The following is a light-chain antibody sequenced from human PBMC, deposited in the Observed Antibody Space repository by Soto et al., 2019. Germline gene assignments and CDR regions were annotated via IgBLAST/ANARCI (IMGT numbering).Light chain of an antibody. V-gene: IGLV2-14*01. J-gene: IGLJ3*02. CDR2: EVS. CDR1: SSDVGGYNY. Sequence: QSALTQPASVSGSPGQSITISCTGTSSDVGGYNYVSWYQQQPGKAPKLMIYEVSNRPSGVSNRFSGYKSGNTASLTISGLQADDDADYYCSSYTSGSTWVFGGGTKVTVL. CDR3: SSYTSGSTWV.